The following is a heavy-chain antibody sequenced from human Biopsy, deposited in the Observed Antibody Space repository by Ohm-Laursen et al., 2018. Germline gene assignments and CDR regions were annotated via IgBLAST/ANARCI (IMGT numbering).Heavy chain of an antibody. V-gene: IGHV4-61*03. J-gene: IGHJ5*02. CDR3: ARGYSRRVSIFEASIYWFDT. D-gene: IGHD3-10*01. CDR2: ISYTGYT. CDR1: GVSINGGRYY. Sequence: SDTLSLTCAVSGVSINGGRYYWSWIRQPPGKGLEWIGHISYTGYTSYNASLKSRVTISVDTSRNHFSLRLSSLTAEDTAVYFCARGYSRRVSIFEASIYWFDTWGQGTLVTVSS.